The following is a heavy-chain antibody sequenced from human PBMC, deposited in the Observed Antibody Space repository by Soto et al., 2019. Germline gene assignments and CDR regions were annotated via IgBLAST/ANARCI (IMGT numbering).Heavy chain of an antibody. V-gene: IGHV4-59*12. D-gene: IGHD2-15*01. J-gene: IGHJ6*02. Sequence: QVQLQESGPGLVKPSETLSLTCTVSGGSISSYYWSWIRQPPGKGLEWIGYIYYSGSTNYNPSLKSRVPISVDTSKNPFSRKPRSVTAADTAVYYCAGHVLYCSDTCHRAHGMDVWGQGTTVTVSS. CDR2: IYYSGST. CDR1: GGSISSYY. CDR3: AGHVLYCSDTCHRAHGMDV.